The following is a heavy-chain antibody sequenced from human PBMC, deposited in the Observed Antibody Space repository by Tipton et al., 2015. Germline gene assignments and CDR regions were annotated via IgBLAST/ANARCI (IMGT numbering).Heavy chain of an antibody. CDR1: AYSISTDYY. CDR2: ISHSGNT. V-gene: IGHV4-38-2*01. D-gene: IGHD3-9*01. Sequence: TLSLTCAVSAYSISTDYYWVWIRQPPGKGLEWFGTISHSGNTFYNPSLKSRVTISADTSKNQFSLRLSSVTAADTAVYYCACHDYDLLTRDYQTVDYWGQGTRVTVSS. J-gene: IGHJ4*02. CDR3: ACHDYDLLTRDYQTVDY.